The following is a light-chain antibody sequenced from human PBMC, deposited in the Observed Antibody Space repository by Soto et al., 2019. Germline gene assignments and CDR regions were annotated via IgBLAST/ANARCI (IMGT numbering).Light chain of an antibody. V-gene: IGKV1-6*01. CDR2: AAS. J-gene: IGKJ1*01. CDR1: QGIRND. CDR3: LQDYNYPRT. Sequence: AIQMTQSPYSLSASVGDRVTITCRASQGIRNDLGWYQQKPGKAPKLLIYAASSLQSGVPSRFSSSGSGTDFTLTISSLQPEDFATYYCLQDYNYPRTFGQGTKVEIK.